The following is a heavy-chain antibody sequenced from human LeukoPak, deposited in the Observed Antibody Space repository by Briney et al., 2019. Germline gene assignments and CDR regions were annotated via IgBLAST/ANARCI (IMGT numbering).Heavy chain of an antibody. CDR3: AKDGRPDTYGIFDL. CDR2: ISWNSGSE. D-gene: IGHD1-1*01. J-gene: IGHJ4*01. CDR1: GFSFDDYA. Sequence: GGSLRLSCAASGFSFDDYAMHWLRRAPGKGLKWVSGISWNSGSEGYADSVKGRFTISRDNAKNSLYLQMNSLRAEDTAFYYCAKDGRPDTYGIFDLWGHGTLVTVSS. V-gene: IGHV3-9*01.